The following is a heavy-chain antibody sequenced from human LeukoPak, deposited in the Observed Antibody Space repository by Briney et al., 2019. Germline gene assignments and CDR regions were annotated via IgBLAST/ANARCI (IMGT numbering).Heavy chain of an antibody. V-gene: IGHV3-74*01. Sequence: PGGSLRLSCAASGFTFSSYWMHWVRHAPGKGLVWVSRINSDGSSTSYADSVKGRFTISRDNAKNTLYLQMNSLRAEDTAVYYCARKSRGSMIADYYFDYWGQGTLVTVSS. D-gene: IGHD3-22*01. CDR1: GFTFSSYW. J-gene: IGHJ4*02. CDR2: INSDGSST. CDR3: ARKSRGSMIADYYFDY.